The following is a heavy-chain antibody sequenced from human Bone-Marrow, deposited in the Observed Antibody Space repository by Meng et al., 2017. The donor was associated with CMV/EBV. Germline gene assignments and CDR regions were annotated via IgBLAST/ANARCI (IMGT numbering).Heavy chain of an antibody. D-gene: IGHD3-10*01. J-gene: IGHJ5*01. CDR2: INSNSGGT. CDR1: GYTFTGYY. Sequence: ASVKVSCKASGYTFTGYYMHWVRQAPGQGLEWMGWINSNSGGTNYAQKFQGRVTMTRDTSISTAYMELSRLRADDTAVYYCARDLYGSPIERKGFDSWGQGTLVTVSS. V-gene: IGHV1-2*02. CDR3: ARDLYGSPIERKGFDS.